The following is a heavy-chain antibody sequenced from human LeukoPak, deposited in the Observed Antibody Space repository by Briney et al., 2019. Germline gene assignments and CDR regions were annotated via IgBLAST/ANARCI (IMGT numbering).Heavy chain of an antibody. CDR3: ARPRMPDYGDYDDAFDI. Sequence: GGSLRLSCEGSGITLSNHGLHWVRQAPGKGLEWVALLSYDGFKKYYADSVRGRFTISRDFFSNTLYLQMDSLRAEDTAVYYCARPRMPDYGDYDDAFDIWGQGTMVTVSS. CDR1: GITLSNHG. D-gene: IGHD4-17*01. V-gene: IGHV3-30-3*01. CDR2: LSYDGFKK. J-gene: IGHJ3*02.